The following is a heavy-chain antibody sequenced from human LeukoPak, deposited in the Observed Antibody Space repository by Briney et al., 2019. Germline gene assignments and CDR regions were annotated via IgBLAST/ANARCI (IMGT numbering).Heavy chain of an antibody. V-gene: IGHV1-18*01. CDR3: ARVPGYYDSSGYLEIFDY. Sequence: ASVKVSCKASGYTFTSYGISWVRQAPGHGLEWMGWISAYNGNTNYAQKLQGRVTMTTDTSTRTAYMELRSLRSHDTAVYYCARVPGYYDSSGYLEIFDYWGQGTLVTVSS. J-gene: IGHJ4*02. CDR2: ISAYNGNT. CDR1: GYTFTSYG. D-gene: IGHD3-22*01.